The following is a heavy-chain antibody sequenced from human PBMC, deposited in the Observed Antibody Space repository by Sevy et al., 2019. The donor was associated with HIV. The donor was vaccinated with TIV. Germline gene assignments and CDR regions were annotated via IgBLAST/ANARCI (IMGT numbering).Heavy chain of an antibody. V-gene: IGHV3-23*01. J-gene: IGHJ4*02. D-gene: IGHD2-15*01. CDR3: AKDLWAGVVVVATQSDY. Sequence: GSLRLSCAASGFTFSNYAMSWVRQAPGKGLEWVSTINNSGGSTYYVDSVKGRFTISRDNSKHTLYLQMNGLRAEDTAVYYCAKDLWAGVVVVATQSDYWGQGTLVTVSS. CDR1: GFTFSNYA. CDR2: INNSGGST.